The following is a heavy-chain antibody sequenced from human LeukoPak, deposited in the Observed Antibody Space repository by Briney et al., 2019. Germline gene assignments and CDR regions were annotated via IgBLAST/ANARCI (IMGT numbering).Heavy chain of an antibody. D-gene: IGHD2-15*01. Sequence: GGSLRLSCAASGFTFSSYSMNWVRQAPGKGLEWVSSISSSSSYIYYAGSVKGRFTISRDNAKNSLYLQMSSLRAEDTAVYYCARDRGTRYCSGGSCYSSRRFDPWGQGTLVTVSS. CDR3: ARDRGTRYCSGGSCYSSRRFDP. V-gene: IGHV3-21*01. J-gene: IGHJ5*02. CDR2: ISSSSSYI. CDR1: GFTFSSYS.